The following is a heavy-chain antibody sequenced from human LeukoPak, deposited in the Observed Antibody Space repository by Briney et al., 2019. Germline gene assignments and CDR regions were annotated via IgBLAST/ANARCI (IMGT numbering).Heavy chain of an antibody. Sequence: PGGSLRLSCAASGFTFSSYGMHWVRQAPGKGLEWVAVISYDGSNKYYADSVKGRFTISRDNSKNTLYLQMNSLRAEDTAVYYCAKVGRSSPYDYWGQGTLVTVSS. V-gene: IGHV3-30*18. J-gene: IGHJ4*02. D-gene: IGHD6-6*01. CDR3: AKVGRSSPYDY. CDR2: ISYDGSNK. CDR1: GFTFSSYG.